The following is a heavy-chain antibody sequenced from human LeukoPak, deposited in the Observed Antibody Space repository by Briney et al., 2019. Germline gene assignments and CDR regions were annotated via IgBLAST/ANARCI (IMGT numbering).Heavy chain of an antibody. J-gene: IGHJ4*02. CDR1: GGTFSSYA. V-gene: IGHV1-69*04. CDR3: ARGRGSRTGSNGDYLDY. CDR2: IIPILGLI. D-gene: IGHD1-1*01. Sequence: SVKVSCKASGGTFSSYAINWVRQPPGQGLEGMGKIIPILGLINYAQKFQGRVTITADKSTSTGYMDVTSLRSDDTAVYYCARGRGSRTGSNGDYLDYWGQGTLVTVSS.